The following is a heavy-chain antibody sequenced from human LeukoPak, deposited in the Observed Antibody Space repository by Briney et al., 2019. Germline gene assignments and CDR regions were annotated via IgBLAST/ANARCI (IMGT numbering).Heavy chain of an antibody. CDR1: GFTFHGYA. CDR2: ISWNGGTI. D-gene: IGHD6-6*01. CDR3: AKGPTYSSSSLFDY. J-gene: IGHJ4*02. V-gene: IGHV3-9*03. Sequence: GGSLRLSCAASGFTFHGYAMHWVRQAPGKGLEWVSGISWNGGTIDYADSVKGRFTISRDNAKNSLYLQMNSLRPEDMALYYCAKGPTYSSSSLFDYWGQGILVAVSS.